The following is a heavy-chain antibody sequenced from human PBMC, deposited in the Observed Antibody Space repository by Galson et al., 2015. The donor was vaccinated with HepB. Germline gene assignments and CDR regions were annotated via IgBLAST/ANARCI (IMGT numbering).Heavy chain of an antibody. D-gene: IGHD4-17*01. Sequence: SLRLSCAASGFTFSSYWMSWVRQAPGKGLEWVANIKEDGSEKCFVDSVRGRFTISRDNAKNSVYLQMNSLRAEDTAVYYCARDGSPETYGDYYSDAFDIWGQGTMVTVSS. CDR1: GFTFSSYW. V-gene: IGHV3-7*03. J-gene: IGHJ3*02. CDR2: IKEDGSEK. CDR3: ARDGSPETYGDYYSDAFDI.